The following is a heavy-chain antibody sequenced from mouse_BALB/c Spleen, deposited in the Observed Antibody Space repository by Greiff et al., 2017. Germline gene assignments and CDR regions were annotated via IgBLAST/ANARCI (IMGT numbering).Heavy chain of an antibody. V-gene: IGHV14-3*02. CDR2: IDPANGNT. CDR1: GFNIKDTY. D-gene: IGHD2-4*01. J-gene: IGHJ4*01. CDR3: AREITSSYAMDY. Sequence: VQLKQSGAELVKPGASVKLSCTASGFNIKDTYMHWVKQRPEQGLEWIGRIDPANGNTKYDPKFQGKATITADTSSNTAYLQLSSLTSEDTAVYYCAREITSSYAMDYWGQGTSVTVSS.